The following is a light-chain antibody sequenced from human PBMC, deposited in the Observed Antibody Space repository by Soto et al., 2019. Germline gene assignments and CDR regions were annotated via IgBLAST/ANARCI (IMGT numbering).Light chain of an antibody. V-gene: IGKV3-11*01. Sequence: EMVFTQSPATLSLYPGERATLSCRASQSVSSYLAWYQQKPGQAPRLLIYDASNRATGIPARFSGSGSGTDFTLTISSLEPEDFAVYYCQQRSNWPSITFGQGTRLENK. J-gene: IGKJ5*01. CDR2: DAS. CDR1: QSVSSY. CDR3: QQRSNWPSIT.